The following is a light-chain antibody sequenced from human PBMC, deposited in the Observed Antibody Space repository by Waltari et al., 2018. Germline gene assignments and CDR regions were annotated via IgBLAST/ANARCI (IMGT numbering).Light chain of an antibody. CDR3: RSYTSSSTWV. CDR1: SSDVGSYNR. J-gene: IGLJ1*01. CDR2: EFS. V-gene: IGLV2-18*02. Sequence: QSALTQPPSVSGSPGQSVTISCTGTSSDVGSYNRVSWYQQPPDTAPKRIIDEFSDRPSGVPDRFSGSTSANTAFLTISGLQAEDEADYFCRSYTSSSTWVFGTGTKVTVL.